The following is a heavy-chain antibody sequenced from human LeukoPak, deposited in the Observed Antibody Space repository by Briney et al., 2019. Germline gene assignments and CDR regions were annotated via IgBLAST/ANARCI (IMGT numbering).Heavy chain of an antibody. CDR1: GVSIGSSSYY. V-gene: IGHV4-39*01. Sequence: SETLSLTCTVSGVSIGSSSYYWGWIRQPPGKGLEWIGRIDSIGNTHYNPSLKSRVTISVDTSKNQFSLRVISVTAADRAVYYCASANFGDYVYWGQGTPVTVSS. D-gene: IGHD4-17*01. J-gene: IGHJ4*02. CDR3: ASANFGDYVY. CDR2: IDSIGNT.